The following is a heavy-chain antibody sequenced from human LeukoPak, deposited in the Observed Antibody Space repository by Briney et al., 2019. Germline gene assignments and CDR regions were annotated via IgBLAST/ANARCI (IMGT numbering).Heavy chain of an antibody. CDR2: VYYSGST. J-gene: IGHJ4*02. D-gene: IGHD3-16*01. Sequence: PSETLSLTCTVSGGSISSSTYYWAWIRQPAGKGLDWIGSVYYSGSTYYKPSLKSRVTISVDTSKNQFSLKLSSVTAADTAVYYCARRTQGAYYFDYWGQGTLVTVSS. V-gene: IGHV4-39*01. CDR3: ARRTQGAYYFDY. CDR1: GGSISSSTYY.